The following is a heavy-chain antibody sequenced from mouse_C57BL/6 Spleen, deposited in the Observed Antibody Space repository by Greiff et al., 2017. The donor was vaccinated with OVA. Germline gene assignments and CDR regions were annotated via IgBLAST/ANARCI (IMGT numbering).Heavy chain of an antibody. CDR2: ITPNNGGT. V-gene: IGHV1-18*01. CDR3: AREGDYSNYDWYFDV. J-gene: IGHJ1*03. Sequence: EVQLQQSGPELVKPGASVKIPCKASGYTFTDYNMDWVKQSHGKSLEWIGDITPNNGGTIYNQKFKGKATLTVDKSSSTAYMELRSLTSEDTAVYYCAREGDYSNYDWYFDVWGTGTTVTVSS. CDR1: GYTFTDYN. D-gene: IGHD2-5*01.